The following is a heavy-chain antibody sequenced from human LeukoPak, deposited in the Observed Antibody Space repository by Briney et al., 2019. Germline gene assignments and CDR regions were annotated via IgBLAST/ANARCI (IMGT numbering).Heavy chain of an antibody. CDR2: INPDSGDT. Sequence: ASVKVSCKASGYTFTQYYMNWPRQAPGQGPEWMAWINPDSGDTNYAQKFQGRVTMTRDTSIGTAYMELRRLTSDDTAMYYCVISKGAFDIWGQGTIVTVSS. J-gene: IGHJ3*02. CDR1: GYTFTQYY. V-gene: IGHV1-2*02. CDR3: VISKGAFDI.